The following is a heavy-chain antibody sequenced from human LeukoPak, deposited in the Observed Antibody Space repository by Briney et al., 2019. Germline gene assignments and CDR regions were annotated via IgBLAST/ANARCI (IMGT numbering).Heavy chain of an antibody. V-gene: IGHV4-59*01. Sequence: PSETLSLTCTVSGGSISSYYWSWIRQPPGKGLEWIGYIYYSGSTNYNPSLKSRVTISVDTSKNQFSLKLSSVTAADTAVYYCARVNCYDSSGYYWYFDYWGQGTLVTVSS. CDR3: ARVNCYDSSGYYWYFDY. J-gene: IGHJ4*02. CDR1: GGSISSYY. CDR2: IYYSGST. D-gene: IGHD3-22*01.